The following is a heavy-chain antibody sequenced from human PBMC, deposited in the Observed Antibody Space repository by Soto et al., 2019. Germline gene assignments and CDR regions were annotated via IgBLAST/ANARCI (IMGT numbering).Heavy chain of an antibody. CDR1: GGSISSGGYY. Sequence: QVQLQESGPGLVKPSQTLSLTCTVSGGSISSGGYYWSWIRQHPGKGLEWIGYIYYSGSTYYNPSLKSRVTISVDTSKHQFSLKLSSVTAADTAVYYCARDGLRLGELSLGLWGRGTLVTVSS. CDR2: IYYSGST. CDR3: ARDGLRLGELSLGL. D-gene: IGHD3-16*02. V-gene: IGHV4-31*03. J-gene: IGHJ2*01.